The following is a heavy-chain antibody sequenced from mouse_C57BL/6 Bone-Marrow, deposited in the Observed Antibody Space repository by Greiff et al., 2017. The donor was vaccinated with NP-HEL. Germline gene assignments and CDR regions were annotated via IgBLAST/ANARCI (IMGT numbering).Heavy chain of an antibody. J-gene: IGHJ2*01. CDR3: ARRGDYGLDY. CDR1: GFTFSDYG. D-gene: IGHD1-1*01. V-gene: IGHV5-15*01. Sequence: EVKLVESGGGLVQPGGSLKLSCAASGFTFSDYGMAWVRQAPRKGPEWVAFISNLAYSIYYADTVTGRFTISRENAKNTLYLEMSSLRSEDTAMYYCARRGDYGLDYWGQGTTLTVSS. CDR2: ISNLAYSI.